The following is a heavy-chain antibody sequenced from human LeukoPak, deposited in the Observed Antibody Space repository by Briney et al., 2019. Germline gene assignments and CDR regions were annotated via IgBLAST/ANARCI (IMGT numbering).Heavy chain of an antibody. D-gene: IGHD3-22*01. CDR3: AKAPLSVRDYYDSSGYSRGGAFDI. CDR2: ISDSGDAT. J-gene: IGHJ3*02. CDR1: GFTFSNFA. Sequence: GGSLRLSCAASGFTFSNFAMAWVRQAPGKGLEWVSSISDSGDATGYADSVKGRFTISRDNSKNTLYLQMNSLRAEDTAVYYCAKAPLSVRDYYDSSGYSRGGAFDIWGQGTMVTVSS. V-gene: IGHV3-23*01.